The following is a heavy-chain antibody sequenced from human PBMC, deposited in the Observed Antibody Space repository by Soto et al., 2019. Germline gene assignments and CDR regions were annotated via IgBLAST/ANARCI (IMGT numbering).Heavy chain of an antibody. CDR3: ARDRYGWEGIMITFGGVIGTNFDY. CDR2: ISSSGSTI. CDR1: GFTFSDYY. V-gene: IGHV3-11*01. Sequence: GGSLRLSCAASGFTFSDYYMSWIRQAPGKGLEWVSYISSSGSTIYYAHSVKGRFTISRDNAKNSLYLQMNSLRAEDTAVYYCARDRYGWEGIMITFGGVIGTNFDYWGQGTLVTVSS. D-gene: IGHD3-16*02. J-gene: IGHJ4*02.